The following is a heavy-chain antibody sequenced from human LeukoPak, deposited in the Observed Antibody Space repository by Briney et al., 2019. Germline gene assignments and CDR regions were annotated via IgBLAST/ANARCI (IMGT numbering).Heavy chain of an antibody. CDR2: IYHTGST. CDR3: ARPGSGNYYAY. V-gene: IGHV4-38-2*01. CDR1: GYSISSGYY. D-gene: IGHD3-10*01. Sequence: PSETLSLTCAVSGYSISSGYYWGWIRQPPGKGLEWIRTIYHTGSTYYNPSLKSRVTISVDTSKNQFSLKVSSVTAADTAVYYCARPGSGNYYAYWGQGTLVTVSS. J-gene: IGHJ4*02.